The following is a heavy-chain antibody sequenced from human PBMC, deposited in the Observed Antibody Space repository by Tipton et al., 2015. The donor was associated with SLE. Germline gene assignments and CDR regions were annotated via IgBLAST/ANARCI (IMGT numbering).Heavy chain of an antibody. Sequence: QSGPEVKRPGASVKVSCKASGYTFTSYGISWVRQAPGQGLEWMGWINPNSGGTNYAQNFQGRVTMTRDTSISTAYMELSRLRSDDTAVYYCARGIFGVVIIPVLDYWGQGTLITVSS. CDR1: GYTFTSYG. CDR2: INPNSGGT. D-gene: IGHD3-3*01. CDR3: ARGIFGVVIIPVLDY. V-gene: IGHV1-2*02. J-gene: IGHJ4*02.